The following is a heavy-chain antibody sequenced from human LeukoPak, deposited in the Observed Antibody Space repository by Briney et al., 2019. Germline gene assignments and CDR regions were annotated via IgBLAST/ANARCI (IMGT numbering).Heavy chain of an antibody. Sequence: PSETLSLTCAVSGGSISSGGYSWSWVRQAPGEGLEWVSSISSSSSYIYYADSVKGRFTISRDNAKNSLYLQMNSLRAEDTAVYYCARDLLVGAYFDYWGQGTLVTVSS. V-gene: IGHV3-21*01. CDR2: ISSSSSYI. D-gene: IGHD1-26*01. CDR1: GGSISSGGYS. CDR3: ARDLLVGAYFDY. J-gene: IGHJ4*02.